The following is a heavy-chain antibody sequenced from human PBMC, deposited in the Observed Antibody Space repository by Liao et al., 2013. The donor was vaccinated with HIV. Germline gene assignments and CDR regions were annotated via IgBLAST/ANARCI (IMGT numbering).Heavy chain of an antibody. V-gene: IGHV4-4*07. Sequence: QVQLQESGPGLVKSSETLSLTCTVSGGSISSYYWSWIRQPAGKGLEWIGRIYPSGSSNYNPSLKSRVTMSVDMSTNQLSLRLSSVTAADTAVYFCARGGGQQLNDWGQGTLVIVSS. CDR2: IYPSGSS. CDR3: ARGGGQQLND. CDR1: GGSISSYY. D-gene: IGHD6-13*01. J-gene: IGHJ4*02.